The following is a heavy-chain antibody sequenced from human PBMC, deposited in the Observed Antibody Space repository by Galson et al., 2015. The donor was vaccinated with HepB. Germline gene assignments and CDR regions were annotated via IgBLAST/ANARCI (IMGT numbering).Heavy chain of an antibody. CDR3: ARDTQVTHYYYYYYMDV. J-gene: IGHJ6*03. V-gene: IGHV3-66*01. CDR2: IYTGGSK. CDR1: GFTVRSHY. D-gene: IGHD4-23*01. Sequence: LRLSCAASGFTVRSHYMSWVRKAPGKGLEWVSGIYTGGSKYYADSVEGRFTISRDNSKNTLYLQMNSLRAEDTAVYYCARDTQVTHYYYYYYMDVWGKGTTVTVSS.